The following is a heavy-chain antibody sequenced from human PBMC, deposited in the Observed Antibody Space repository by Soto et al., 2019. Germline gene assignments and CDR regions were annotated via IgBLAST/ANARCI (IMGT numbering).Heavy chain of an antibody. CDR3: ARRQWFGEGVYGFDY. D-gene: IGHD3-10*01. CDR1: GGSISSYY. Sequence: QVQLQESGPGLVKPSETLSLTCTVSGGSISSYYWSWIRQPPGKGLEWIGYIYYSGSTNYNPSLKSRVTISVDTSKNQFALKLSSVTAADTAVDYGARRQWFGEGVYGFDYWGQGTLVTVSS. V-gene: IGHV4-59*08. J-gene: IGHJ4*02. CDR2: IYYSGST.